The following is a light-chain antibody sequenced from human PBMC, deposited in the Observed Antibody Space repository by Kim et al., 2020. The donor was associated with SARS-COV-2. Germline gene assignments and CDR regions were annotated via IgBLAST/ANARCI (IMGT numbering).Light chain of an antibody. CDR2: GAS. CDR3: QQFGGSPPIT. Sequence: EIVLTQSPGTLSSSSGETATFSCRASESVDSSKLAWYQQKPGQAPRLLIFGASSRATGIPDRFSGSGSGTDFTLTISRLEPEDFAVYYCQQFGGSPPITFGQGTRLEIK. V-gene: IGKV3-20*01. CDR1: ESVDSSK. J-gene: IGKJ5*01.